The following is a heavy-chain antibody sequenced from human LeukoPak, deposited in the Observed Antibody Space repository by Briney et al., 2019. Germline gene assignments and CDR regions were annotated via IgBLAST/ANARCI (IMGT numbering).Heavy chain of an antibody. CDR2: INAGNGNT. J-gene: IGHJ4*02. D-gene: IGHD6-13*01. Sequence: GASVKVSCKASGYTFTSYAMHWVRQAPGQRLEWMGWINAGNGNTKYSQKFQGRVTITRDTSASTAYMELSSLRSEDTAVYYCAREPIAAALSWRRDGKGYFDYWGQGTLVTVSP. CDR3: AREPIAAALSWRRDGKGYFDY. V-gene: IGHV1-3*01. CDR1: GYTFTSYA.